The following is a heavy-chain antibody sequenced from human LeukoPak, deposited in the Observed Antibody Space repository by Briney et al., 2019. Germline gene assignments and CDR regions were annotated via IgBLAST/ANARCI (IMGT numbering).Heavy chain of an antibody. CDR1: GYTFTSYG. CDR3: ASFIAEGSGSYFRY. D-gene: IGHD3-10*01. Sequence: ASVKVSCKASGYTFTSYGISWVRQAPGQGLEWMGWISAYNGNTNYAQKFQGRVTMTRNTSISTAYMELSSLRSEDTAVYYCASFIAEGSGSYFRYWGQGTLVTVSS. J-gene: IGHJ4*02. CDR2: ISAYNGNT. V-gene: IGHV1-18*01.